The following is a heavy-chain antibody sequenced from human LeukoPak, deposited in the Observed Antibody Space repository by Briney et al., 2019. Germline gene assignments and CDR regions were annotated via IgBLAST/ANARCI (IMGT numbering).Heavy chain of an antibody. V-gene: IGHV3-49*04. J-gene: IGHJ4*02. CDR3: TRVGYDGWGDY. D-gene: IGHD5-12*01. Sequence: PGGSLRLSCTASGFTFGDYAMSWVRQAPGKGLEWVGFIRSKAYGGTTEYAASVKGRFTISRDDSKSIAYLQMNSLKTEDTAVYYCTRVGYDGWGDYWGQGTLVTVSS. CDR2: IRSKAYGGTT. CDR1: GFTFGDYA.